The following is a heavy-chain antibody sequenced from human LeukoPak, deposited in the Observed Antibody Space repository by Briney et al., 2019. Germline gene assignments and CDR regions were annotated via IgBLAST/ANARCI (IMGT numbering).Heavy chain of an antibody. Sequence: SETLSLTCTVSGGSISSYYWSWIRQPPGKGLEWIGYIYYSGSTNYNPSLKSRVTISVDTSKNQFSLKLSSVTAADTAVYYCARARIVGASYYFDYWGQGTLATVSS. CDR1: GGSISSYY. D-gene: IGHD1-26*01. CDR3: ARARIVGASYYFDY. CDR2: IYYSGST. J-gene: IGHJ4*02. V-gene: IGHV4-59*01.